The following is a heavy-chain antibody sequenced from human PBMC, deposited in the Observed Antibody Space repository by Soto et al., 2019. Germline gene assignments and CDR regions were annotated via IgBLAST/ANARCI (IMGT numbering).Heavy chain of an antibody. V-gene: IGHV4-59*01. CDR1: GGSISSYY. D-gene: IGHD5-18*01. J-gene: IGHJ6*02. Sequence: SETLSLTCTVSGGSISSYYWSWIRQPPGKGLEWIGYIYYSGSTNYNPSLKSRVTISVDTSKNQFSLKLSSVTAADTAVYYCARDLRSGYSYGYYYYGMDVWGQGTTVTVS. CDR2: IYYSGST. CDR3: ARDLRSGYSYGYYYYGMDV.